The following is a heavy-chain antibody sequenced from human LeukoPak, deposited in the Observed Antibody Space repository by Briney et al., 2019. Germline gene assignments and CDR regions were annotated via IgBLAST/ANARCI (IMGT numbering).Heavy chain of an antibody. D-gene: IGHD6-19*01. J-gene: IGHJ4*02. Sequence: ASVKVSCKASGYTFTSCDINWVRQATGQGLEWMGWMNPNSGNTGYGKRFQGRITMTRDTSIGTAYMELSNLTSEDTAIYYCTRGSSGRRDNWGQGTLVTVPA. CDR3: TRGSSGRRDN. CDR1: GYTFTSCD. V-gene: IGHV1-8*01. CDR2: MNPNSGNT.